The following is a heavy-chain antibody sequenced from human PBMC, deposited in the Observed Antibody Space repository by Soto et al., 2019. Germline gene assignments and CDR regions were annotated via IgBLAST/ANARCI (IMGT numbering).Heavy chain of an antibody. D-gene: IGHD1-26*01. J-gene: IGHJ4*02. V-gene: IGHV1-8*01. CDR2: MNPNSGNT. CDR3: ARSTRYYDIDY. Sequence: QVQLVQSGAEVRKPGASVKVSCKASGYTFTSYDINWVRQATGQGLEWMGWMNPNSGNTGYAQKFQGRVTMTRKTSISTAYMELSSLRSDDTAVYFCARSTRYYDIDYWGQGALVTVSS. CDR1: GYTFTSYD.